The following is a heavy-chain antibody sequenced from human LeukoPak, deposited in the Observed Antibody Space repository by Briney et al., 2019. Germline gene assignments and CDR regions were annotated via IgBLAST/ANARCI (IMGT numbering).Heavy chain of an antibody. J-gene: IGHJ4*02. CDR3: ARDCIGCHGFDY. Sequence: VASVKVSCKASGYTFTSYGITWVRQAPGQGLEWMGWVSAYADNTNYVQKIQGRVTMTTDTSTSTAYMELGSLRSDDTAVYYCARDCIGCHGFDYWGQGTLVTVSS. CDR2: VSAYADNT. CDR1: GYTFTSYG. V-gene: IGHV1-18*01. D-gene: IGHD2-15*01.